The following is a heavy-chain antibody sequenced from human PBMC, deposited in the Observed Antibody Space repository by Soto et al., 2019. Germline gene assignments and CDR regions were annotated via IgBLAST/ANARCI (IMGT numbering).Heavy chain of an antibody. D-gene: IGHD3-3*01. CDR2: MNPNSGNT. V-gene: IGHV1-8*01. CDR3: ARERSGHTDY. J-gene: IGHJ4*02. Sequence: QVQLVQSGAEVKKPGASVKVSCKASGYTFPSYDINWVRQATGQGLEWMGWMNPNSGNTAYAQKFQGRVTMTRNTSISTDYRELSSLRSADTAVYYCARERSGHTDYWGQGTLVTVSS. CDR1: GYTFPSYD.